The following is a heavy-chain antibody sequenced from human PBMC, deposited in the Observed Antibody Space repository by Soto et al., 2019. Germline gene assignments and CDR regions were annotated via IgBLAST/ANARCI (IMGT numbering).Heavy chain of an antibody. CDR2: ILYDGTKT. CDR3: VKDLAHMADH. CDR1: GFTFNSYG. J-gene: IGHJ4*02. Sequence: QVKLVGSGGGVVLPGGSLRLSCEASGFTFNSYGMYWVRQAPGKGLDWVSHILYDGTKTYYADSVQGRFTISRDNSRNTLYLQMDRMRLEDTAVYFCVKDLAHMADHWGQGTLVIVSS. V-gene: IGHV3-30*18.